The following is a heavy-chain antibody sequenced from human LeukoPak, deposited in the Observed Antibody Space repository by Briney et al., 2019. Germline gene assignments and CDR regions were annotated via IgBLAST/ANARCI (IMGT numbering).Heavy chain of an antibody. CDR3: ATDCSSTSCFGY. V-gene: IGHV3-23*01. CDR2: ISGSGGST. CDR1: GFTFSSYA. J-gene: IGHJ4*02. Sequence: GGSLRLSCAASGFTFSSYAMSWVRQAPGKGLEWVSAISGSGGSTYYADSVKGRSTISRDNSKNTLYLQMNSLRAEDTAVYYCATDCSSTSCFGYWGQGTLVTVSS. D-gene: IGHD2-2*01.